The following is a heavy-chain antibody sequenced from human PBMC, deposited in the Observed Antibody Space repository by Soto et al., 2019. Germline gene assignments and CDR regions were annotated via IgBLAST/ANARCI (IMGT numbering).Heavy chain of an antibody. V-gene: IGHV1-8*01. CDR2: MNPNSGNT. J-gene: IGHJ6*03. Sequence: ASVKVSCKASGYTFTSYDINWVRQATGQGLEWMGWMNPNSGNTGYAQKFQGRVTMTRNTSISTAYMELSSLRSEDTAVYYCARVARFLEWLLWFGDYYYYYMDVWGKGTTVTVSS. CDR1: GYTFTSYD. CDR3: ARVARFLEWLLWFGDYYYYYMDV. D-gene: IGHD3-3*01.